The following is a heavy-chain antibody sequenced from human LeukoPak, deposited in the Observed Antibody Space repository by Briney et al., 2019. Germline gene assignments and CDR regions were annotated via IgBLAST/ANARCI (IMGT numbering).Heavy chain of an antibody. CDR1: GGSISSHY. CDR3: ARTIAAAAPIDY. Sequence: PSETLSLTRTVSGGSISSHYWGWVRETPGEGPGWIGYIYYSGSTIYNPSLKSRVTISVDTSKNQFSLKLSSVTAADTAVYYCARTIAAAAPIDYWGQGTLVTVSS. J-gene: IGHJ4*02. CDR2: IYYSGST. D-gene: IGHD6-13*01. V-gene: IGHV4-59*08.